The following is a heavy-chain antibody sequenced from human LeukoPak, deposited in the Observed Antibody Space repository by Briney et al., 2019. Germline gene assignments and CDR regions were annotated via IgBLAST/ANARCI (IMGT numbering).Heavy chain of an antibody. D-gene: IGHD1-1*01. Sequence: SQTLSLTCALSGDSVSSNNVAWNWIRQSPSRGLEWLGRTSYQSKWLNRYAVSVRSRITINPDTSRNQFSLHLNSVTPEDTAVYYRARWVHKLAHFDYWGQGTLVTVSS. V-gene: IGHV6-1*01. CDR1: GDSVSSNNVA. J-gene: IGHJ4*02. CDR2: TSYQSKWLN. CDR3: ARWVHKLAHFDY.